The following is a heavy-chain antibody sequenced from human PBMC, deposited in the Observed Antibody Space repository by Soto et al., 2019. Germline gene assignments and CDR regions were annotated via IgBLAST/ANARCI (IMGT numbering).Heavy chain of an antibody. V-gene: IGHV3-30*18. CDR2: ISYDGSNK. Sequence: PGGSLRLSCVASGFTFSSYGMHWVRQAPGKGLEWVAVISYDGSNKYYADSVKGRFTISRDNSKNTLYLQMNSLRAEDTAVYYCAKINGGFDYWGQGTLVTVSS. D-gene: IGHD2-8*01. CDR1: GFTFSSYG. CDR3: AKINGGFDY. J-gene: IGHJ4*02.